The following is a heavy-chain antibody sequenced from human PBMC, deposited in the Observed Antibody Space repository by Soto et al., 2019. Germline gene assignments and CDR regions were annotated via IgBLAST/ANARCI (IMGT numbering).Heavy chain of an antibody. CDR1: GGTFSSST. D-gene: IGHD3-22*01. CDR2: IIPILGIA. CDR3: APDYVSSGYYSNY. J-gene: IGHJ4*02. Sequence: QVQLVQSGAEVKKPGSSVKVSCKASGGTFSSSTISWVRQAPGQGREWMGRIIPILGIANYAQKFQGRVTITADKSTSTAYMELNSLRSEETAVYYCAPDYVSSGYYSNYWGQGTLVTVSS. V-gene: IGHV1-69*02.